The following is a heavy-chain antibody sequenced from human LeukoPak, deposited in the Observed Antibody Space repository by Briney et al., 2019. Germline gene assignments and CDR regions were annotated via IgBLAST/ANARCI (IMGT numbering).Heavy chain of an antibody. CDR2: IYYSGST. V-gene: IGHV4-59*08. D-gene: IGHD1-26*01. CDR1: GGSISSYY. CDR3: ARHVMVPQWESMHYFDY. J-gene: IGHJ4*02. Sequence: SETLSLTCTVSGGSISSYYWSWIRRPPGKGLEWIEYIYYSGSTNYNPSLKSRVTISVDTSKNQFSLKLSSVTAADTAVYYCARHVMVPQWESMHYFDYWGQGTLVTVSS.